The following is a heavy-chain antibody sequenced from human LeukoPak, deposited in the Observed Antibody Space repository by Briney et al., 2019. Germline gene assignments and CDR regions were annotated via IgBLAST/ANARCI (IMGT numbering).Heavy chain of an antibody. Sequence: SETLSLNSTVSGGSISSISYYWGWIRQPPGKGLEWIGNIYYSGYTYYNPSLRTRATISVDTSKNQFSLKLSSVTAADSAGDFCATYGSGSYNYYYMDVWGKGTTVTISS. CDR2: IYYSGYT. CDR1: GGSISSISYY. V-gene: IGHV4-39*01. D-gene: IGHD3-10*01. J-gene: IGHJ6*03. CDR3: ATYGSGSYNYYYMDV.